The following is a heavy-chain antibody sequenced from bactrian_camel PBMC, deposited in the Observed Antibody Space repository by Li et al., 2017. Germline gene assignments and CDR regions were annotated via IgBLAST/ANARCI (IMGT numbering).Heavy chain of an antibody. CDR1: GFTYLRNC. D-gene: IGHD3*01. CDR3: AAGGEATICMSAVKAAGVMLPRAFAY. V-gene: IGHV3-2*01. CDR2: ISIHSGKT. Sequence: HVQLVESGGGSVEAGRSLRLSCKADGFTYLRNCMGWFRQAPGKEREGVAGISIHSGKTYYSDSVRGRFTIARDDGVNAIYLQMNSLKLEDTAVYYCAAGGEATICMSAVKAAGVMLPRAFAYWGQGTQVTVS. J-gene: IGHJ6*01.